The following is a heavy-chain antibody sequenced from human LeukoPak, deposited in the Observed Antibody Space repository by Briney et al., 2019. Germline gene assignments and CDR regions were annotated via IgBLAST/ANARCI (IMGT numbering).Heavy chain of an antibody. D-gene: IGHD3-10*01. J-gene: IGHJ4*02. CDR1: GFTFSNAW. CDR3: TTEYYYGSGSPTGPFDY. V-gene: IGHV3-15*01. CDR2: IKSKTDGGTT. Sequence: PGGSLRLSCAASGFTFSNAWMSWVRQAPGKGLEWVGRIKSKTDGGTTDYAAPVKGRFTISRDDSKNTLYLQMNSLKTEDTAVYYCTTEYYYGSGSPTGPFDYWGQGTLVTVSS.